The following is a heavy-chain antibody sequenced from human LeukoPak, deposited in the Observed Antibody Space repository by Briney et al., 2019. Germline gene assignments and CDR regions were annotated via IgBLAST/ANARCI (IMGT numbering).Heavy chain of an antibody. CDR3: ARGAGAFDI. CDR2: IYSGGST. D-gene: IGHD6-19*01. V-gene: IGHV3-53*04. CDR1: GFTVCSDY. Sequence: GGSLRLFCAGFGFTVCSDYMRWVRQAPGKGLEWVSVIYSGGSTYYADSVKGRFTISRHNSKNTLYLQMNSLRAEDTAVYYCARGAGAFDIWDQGTMVTVSS. J-gene: IGHJ3*02.